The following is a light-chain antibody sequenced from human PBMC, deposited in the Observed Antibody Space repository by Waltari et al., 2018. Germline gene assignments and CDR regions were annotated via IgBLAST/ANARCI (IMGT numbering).Light chain of an antibody. CDR1: SSDISRSHY. CDR3: SSYAGSDNFVV. Sequence: QSALPHPPPPSGSPGHSGTISCTGTSSDISRSHYVSRYQHHPDKPPKLMIYEVSKRPSGVPDRFSGSKSDNTASLTVSGLQAEDEADYYCSSYAGSDNFVVFGGGTKLTVL. V-gene: IGLV2-8*01. J-gene: IGLJ2*01. CDR2: EVS.